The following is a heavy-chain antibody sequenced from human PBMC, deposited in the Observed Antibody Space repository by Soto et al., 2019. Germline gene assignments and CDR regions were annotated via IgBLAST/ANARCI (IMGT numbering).Heavy chain of an antibody. D-gene: IGHD4-17*01. Sequence: PSETLSLTCTVSGGSISNYYWSWIRQPSGKRLEWIGRIYFTGSTKYNPSLKSRVTMSVDTSKNQVSLRLSSVTAADTAVYYCAKIGDRVPTPGNWFDPWGQGTLVTLSS. CDR2: IYFTGST. J-gene: IGHJ5*02. CDR3: AKIGDRVPTPGNWFDP. V-gene: IGHV4-4*07. CDR1: GGSISNYY.